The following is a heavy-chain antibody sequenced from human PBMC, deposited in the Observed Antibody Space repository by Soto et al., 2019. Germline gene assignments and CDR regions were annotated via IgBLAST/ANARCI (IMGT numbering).Heavy chain of an antibody. D-gene: IGHD6-19*01. V-gene: IGHV3-48*03. CDR1: GSTFSSYE. Sequence: GGSLRLSCAASGSTFSSYEMNWVRQAPGKGLEWISYISASGSTIYYADSVKGRFTISRDNAKNSLYLQMNSLRAEDTAVYYCARVAGRKYFDFWGRGTQVTVSS. CDR3: ARVAGRKYFDF. J-gene: IGHJ4*02. CDR2: ISASGSTI.